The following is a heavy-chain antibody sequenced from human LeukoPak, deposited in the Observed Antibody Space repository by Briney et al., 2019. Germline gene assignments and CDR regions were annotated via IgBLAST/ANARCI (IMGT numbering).Heavy chain of an antibody. D-gene: IGHD6-13*01. CDR3: ARDRRRWDGLLHGRPAAGSEDWFDP. Sequence: SETLSLTCTVSGVSISSSNSYWGWIRQPPGKGLEWIGSIYYSGSTNYNPSLKSRVTISVDTSKNQFSLKLSSVTAADTAVYYCARDRRRWDGLLHGRPAAGSEDWFDPWGQGTLVTVSS. J-gene: IGHJ5*02. CDR2: IYYSGST. CDR1: GVSISSSNSY. V-gene: IGHV4-39*07.